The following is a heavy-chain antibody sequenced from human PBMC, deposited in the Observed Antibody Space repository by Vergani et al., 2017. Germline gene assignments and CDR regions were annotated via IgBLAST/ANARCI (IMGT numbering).Heavy chain of an antibody. V-gene: IGHV1-24*01. J-gene: IGHJ4*02. CDR1: GYTLTELS. D-gene: IGHD6-19*01. CDR3: ATVSYSSGWYYFDY. CDR2: FDPEDGET. Sequence: QVQLVQSGAEVKKPGASVKVSCKVSGYTLTELSMHWVRQAPGKGLEWMGGFDPEDGETIYAQKCQGRVTMTEDTSTSTVYMELSSLRSDDTAVYYCATVSYSSGWYYFDYWGQGTLVTVSS.